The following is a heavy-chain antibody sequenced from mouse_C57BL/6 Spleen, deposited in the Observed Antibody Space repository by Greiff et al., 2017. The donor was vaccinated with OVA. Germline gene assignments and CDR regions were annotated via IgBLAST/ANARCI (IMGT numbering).Heavy chain of an antibody. CDR3: ARPFYYYGSSYAMDY. CDR2: IYPGDGDT. J-gene: IGHJ4*01. D-gene: IGHD1-1*01. V-gene: IGHV1-82*01. CDR1: GYAFSSSW. Sequence: VKLQESGPELVKPGASVKISCKASGYAFSSSWMNWVKQRPGKGLEWIGRIYPGDGDTNYNGKFKGKATLTADKSSSTAYMQLSSLTSEDSAVYFCARPFYYYGSSYAMDYWGQGTSVTVSS.